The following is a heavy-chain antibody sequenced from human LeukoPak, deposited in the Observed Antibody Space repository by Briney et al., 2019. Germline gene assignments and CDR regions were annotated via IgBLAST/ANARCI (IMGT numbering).Heavy chain of an antibody. V-gene: IGHV3-23*01. CDR2: ISGSGYST. CDR1: GFTFSGSA. Sequence: PGGSLRLSCAASGFTFSGSAISWVRQAPGKGLEWVSTISGSGYSTYYADSVEGRFTFSRDNSKNTLYLQMNSLRAEDTAVYYCAKVTYGGNSNYFDYWGQGTLVTVSS. J-gene: IGHJ4*02. D-gene: IGHD4-23*01. CDR3: AKVTYGGNSNYFDY.